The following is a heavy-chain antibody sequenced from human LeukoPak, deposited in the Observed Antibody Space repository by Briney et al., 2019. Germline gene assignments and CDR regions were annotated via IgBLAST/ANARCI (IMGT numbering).Heavy chain of an antibody. V-gene: IGHV5-51*01. CDR1: GYIFTAYW. J-gene: IGHJ4*02. D-gene: IGHD2-2*01. Sequence: GESLKISCKASGYIFTAYWIGWVRQMPGKGLEWMGIIDPSDSSTIYTPSFRGHVTIFVDKSINSAYLQWGSLQASDTALYFCARPRYQLNKPGAADYWGQGTLVTVSS. CDR3: ARPRYQLNKPGAADY. CDR2: IDPSDSST.